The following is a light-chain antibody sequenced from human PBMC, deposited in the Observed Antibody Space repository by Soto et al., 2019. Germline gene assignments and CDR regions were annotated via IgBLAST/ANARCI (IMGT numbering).Light chain of an antibody. CDR1: SSDVGGYNY. V-gene: IGLV2-14*01. Sequence: QSVLTQPASASGSPGQSITISCTGTSSDVGGYNYVSWYQQEPGKAPKFMIYDVTNRPSGVSNRFSGSKSGNTASLTISGLQAEDEADYYCCSYPTSNTRQIVFGTGTKVTVL. CDR3: CSYPTSNTRQIV. CDR2: DVT. J-gene: IGLJ1*01.